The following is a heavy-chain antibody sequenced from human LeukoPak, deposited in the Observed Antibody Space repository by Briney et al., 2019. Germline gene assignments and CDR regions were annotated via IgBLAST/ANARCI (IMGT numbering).Heavy chain of an antibody. CDR3: ARDLFTNFDYDGSGYRSGPGTY. CDR1: SASFTSYG. D-gene: IGHD3-22*01. CDR2: ISAYNGNT. J-gene: IGHJ4*02. Sequence: ASMKVSCKASSASFTSYGFSWVRLAPGQGLEWLGWISAYNGNTNYARKVQGRVTLTTDPSTTTVYMELRSLTSDDTAVYYCARDLFTNFDYDGSGYRSGPGTYWGQGPPVTVSS. V-gene: IGHV1-18*01.